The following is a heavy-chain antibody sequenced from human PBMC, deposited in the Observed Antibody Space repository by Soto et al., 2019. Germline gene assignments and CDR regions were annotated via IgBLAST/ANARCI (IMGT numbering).Heavy chain of an antibody. V-gene: IGHV1-46*01. CDR2: INPFDGTA. Sequence: QVQLVQSGAEVKKPGASVKVSCKASGYTFTNYYIQWVRQAPGQGLERLGIINPFDGTATNAQKFQGRATFTRDTSTSTVYMEVSSLTSDDTAVYYCARVQFASGWRYAGDYWGQGTLVTVSS. D-gene: IGHD6-19*01. J-gene: IGHJ4*02. CDR1: GYTFTNYY. CDR3: ARVQFASGWRYAGDY.